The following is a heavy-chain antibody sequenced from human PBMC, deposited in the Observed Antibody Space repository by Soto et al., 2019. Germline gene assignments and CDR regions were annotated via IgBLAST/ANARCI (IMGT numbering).Heavy chain of an antibody. Sequence: EVQLVESGGVLVRPGGSLRLSCAASGFTFSTYSMNWVRQAPGQGLEWVSYISSGSATIYYADSVKGRFTISRDNAENSLYLQMNSLTDEETAVYDCGRESASYGSSCGSYWYFDLWGRCTVISVSS. CDR2: ISSGSATI. J-gene: IGHJ2*01. D-gene: IGHD6-19*01. CDR1: GFTFSTYS. CDR3: GRESASYGSSCGSYWYFDL. V-gene: IGHV3-48*02.